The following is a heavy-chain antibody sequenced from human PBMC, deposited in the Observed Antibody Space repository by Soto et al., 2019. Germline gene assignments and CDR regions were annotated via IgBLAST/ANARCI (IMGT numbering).Heavy chain of an antibody. CDR1: GYTFTSYG. J-gene: IGHJ5*02. CDR2: ISAYNGNT. D-gene: IGHD3-9*01. V-gene: IGHV1-18*01. CDR3: ARDTVNSVVLRYFDWPIPVAFIWFDP. Sequence: ASVKVSCKASGYTFTSYGISWVRQAPGQGLEWMGWISAYNGNTNYAQKLQGRVTMTTDTSTSTAYMELRSLRSDDTAVYYCARDTVNSVVLRYFDWPIPVAFIWFDPWGQGTLVTVSS.